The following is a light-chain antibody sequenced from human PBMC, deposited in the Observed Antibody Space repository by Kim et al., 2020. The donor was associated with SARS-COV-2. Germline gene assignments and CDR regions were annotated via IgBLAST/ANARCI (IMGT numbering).Light chain of an antibody. CDR2: AAS. J-gene: IGKJ2*03. CDR3: QQTFSTQYS. CDR1: QSGSIN. Sequence: SSVGDRVTISCRASQSGSINLNWYQQRPGKAPRLLISAASNLQSGVPSRFSGSGSGTGFTLTISSLQPEDFGSYYCQQTFSTQYSFGQGTKLEI. V-gene: IGKV1-39*01.